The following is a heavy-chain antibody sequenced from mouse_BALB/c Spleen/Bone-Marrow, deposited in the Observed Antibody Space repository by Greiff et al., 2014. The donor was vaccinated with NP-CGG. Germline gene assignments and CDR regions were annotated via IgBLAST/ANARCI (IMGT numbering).Heavy chain of an antibody. CDR3: ATYYYGSSLFAY. CDR1: GFNIKNTY. D-gene: IGHD1-1*01. Sequence: EVQLQQSGAELVKPGASVKLSCTASGFNIKNTYIHWVKRRPEQGLEWIGRIDPANVNTKYDPKFQGKATITADTSSNTAYLQLSSLTSEDTAVYYCATYYYGSSLFAYWGQGTLVTVSA. V-gene: IGHV14-3*02. J-gene: IGHJ3*01. CDR2: IDPANVNT.